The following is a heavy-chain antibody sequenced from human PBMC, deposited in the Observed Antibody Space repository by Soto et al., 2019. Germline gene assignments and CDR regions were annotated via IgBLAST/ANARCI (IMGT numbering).Heavy chain of an antibody. CDR3: AKSLTINWKNWFDL. CDR2: ISETGGRT. V-gene: IGHV3-23*01. D-gene: IGHD1-1*01. Sequence: QLLESGGGLAQPGGSLTLSCAASGFTFSSSDMNWVRQAPGKGLEWVSIISETGGRTYYADSVKGRFTISSDNARSVLYLQMNSLRADDTAVYYCAKSLTINWKNWFDLWGQGTLVTVSS. CDR1: GFTFSSSD. J-gene: IGHJ5*02.